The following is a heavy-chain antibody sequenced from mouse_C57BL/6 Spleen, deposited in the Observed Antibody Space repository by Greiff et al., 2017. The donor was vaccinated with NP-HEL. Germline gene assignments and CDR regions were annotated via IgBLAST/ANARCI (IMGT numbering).Heavy chain of an antibody. J-gene: IGHJ1*03. V-gene: IGHV5-16*01. CDR1: GFTFSDYY. Sequence: EVHLVESEGGLVQPGSSMKLSCTASGFTFSDYYMAWVRQVPEKGLEWVANINYDGSSTYYLDSLKSRFIISRDNAKNILYLQMSSLKSEDTATYYWAREGYYGSSCPYWYFDVWGKGTTVTVSS. CDR3: AREGYYGSSCPYWYFDV. CDR2: INYDGSST. D-gene: IGHD1-1*01.